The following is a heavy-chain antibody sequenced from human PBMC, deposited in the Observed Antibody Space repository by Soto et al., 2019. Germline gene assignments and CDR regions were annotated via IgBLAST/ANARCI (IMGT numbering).Heavy chain of an antibody. CDR3: ARDIGFDYVN. D-gene: IGHD3-16*01. CDR1: GFNVMSYW. V-gene: IGHV3-7*01. J-gene: IGHJ4*02. Sequence: GALRLSCAVSGFNVMSYWMSWVRQAPGKGLEWVASIKDDGSEIYYLQSVRGRFSISRDSAGNALHLTMNYLSAEDTGVYFCARDIGFDYVNWGQGTLVTVSS. CDR2: IKDDGSEI.